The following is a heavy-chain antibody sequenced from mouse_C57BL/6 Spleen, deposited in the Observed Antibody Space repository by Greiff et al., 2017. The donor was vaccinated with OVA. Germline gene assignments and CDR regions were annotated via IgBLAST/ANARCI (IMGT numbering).Heavy chain of an antibody. D-gene: IGHD4-1*01. Sequence: QVQLQQSGPELVKPGASVKISCKASGYAFSSSWMNWVKQRPGKGLEWIGRIYPGDGDTNYNGKFKGKATLTADKSSSTAYMQLSSLTSEDSAVYFCATGTPFDDWGQGTTLTVSS. J-gene: IGHJ2*01. CDR2: IYPGDGDT. CDR1: GYAFSSSW. V-gene: IGHV1-82*01. CDR3: ATGTPFDD.